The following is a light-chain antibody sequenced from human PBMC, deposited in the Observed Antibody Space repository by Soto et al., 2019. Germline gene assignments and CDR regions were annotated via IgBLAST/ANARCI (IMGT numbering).Light chain of an antibody. J-gene: IGLJ1*01. V-gene: IGLV2-14*01. CDR1: SGGIGSYNR. CDR3: SSYTNINTRACV. Sequence: QSVLTQPASVSGSPGQSITISCTGTSGGIGSYNRVSWYQQHPGKAPKLIIYEVTDRPSGVSNRFSGSKSGNTASLTISGLQAEDEAEYYCSSYTNINTRACVFGTGSQV. CDR2: EVT.